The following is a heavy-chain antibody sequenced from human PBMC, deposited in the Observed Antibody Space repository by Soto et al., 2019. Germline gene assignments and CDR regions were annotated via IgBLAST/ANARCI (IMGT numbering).Heavy chain of an antibody. V-gene: IGHV4-30-2*01. J-gene: IGHJ5*02. CDR1: GGSISSGGYS. Sequence: PSETLSLTCAVSGGSISSGGYSWSWIRQPPGKGLEWIGYIYHSGSTYYNPSLKSRVTISVDRSKNQFSLKLSSVTAADTAVYYCARLGDYYDILTGYFINWFDPWGQGTLVTVSS. CDR2: IYHSGST. CDR3: ARLGDYYDILTGYFINWFDP. D-gene: IGHD3-9*01.